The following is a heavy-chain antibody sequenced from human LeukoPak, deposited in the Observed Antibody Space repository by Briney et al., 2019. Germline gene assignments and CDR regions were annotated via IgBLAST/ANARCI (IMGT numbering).Heavy chain of an antibody. J-gene: IGHJ4*02. Sequence: ASVNVSCKASGYTFTSYGISWVRQAPGQGLEWMGWISAYNGNTNYAQKLQGRVNMTTDTYTSTAYMELRSLRSDDTAVYYCARDFRSDRYQLLYIPIDYWGQGTLVTVSS. D-gene: IGHD2-2*02. V-gene: IGHV1-18*01. CDR2: ISAYNGNT. CDR3: ARDFRSDRYQLLYIPIDY. CDR1: GYTFTSYG.